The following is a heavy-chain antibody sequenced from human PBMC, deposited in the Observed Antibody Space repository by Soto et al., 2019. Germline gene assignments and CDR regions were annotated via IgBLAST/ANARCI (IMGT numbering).Heavy chain of an antibody. Sequence: QVQLQESGPGLVQPSQTLSLTCTVSGGSISSGGYYWSWIRQHPGKGPEWIGYMYYTETSYYSPSLRSRVTISLDTSKNQFSLKLTSVTAADTAVYYCASGVVGTTTYFDYWGQGTLVTVSS. CDR3: ASGVVGTTTYFDY. D-gene: IGHD1-26*01. CDR2: MYYTETS. V-gene: IGHV4-31*03. J-gene: IGHJ4*02. CDR1: GGSISSGGYY.